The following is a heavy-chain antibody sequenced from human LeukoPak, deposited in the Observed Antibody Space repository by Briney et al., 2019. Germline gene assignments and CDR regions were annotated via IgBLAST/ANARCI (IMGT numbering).Heavy chain of an antibody. Sequence: GGSLRLSCSASGFTFNTFAMHWVRQAPGKGLEYVSSISDNGRTTYYADSVKGRFTTSRDNSKNTLYLQMSSLRAEDTAVYFCVTQGDGYYSGPFDYWGQGTLVTVSS. CDR3: VTQGDGYYSGPFDY. V-gene: IGHV3-64D*06. D-gene: IGHD3-22*01. J-gene: IGHJ4*02. CDR1: GFTFNTFA. CDR2: ISDNGRTT.